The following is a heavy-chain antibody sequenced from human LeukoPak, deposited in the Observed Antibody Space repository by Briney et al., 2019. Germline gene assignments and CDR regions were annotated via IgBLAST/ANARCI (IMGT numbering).Heavy chain of an antibody. CDR2: IYYSGST. CDR3: ARHRPYYYDSSGYYYDAFDI. D-gene: IGHD3-22*01. J-gene: IGHJ3*02. CDR1: GGSISSYY. Sequence: PSETLSLTCTVYGGSISSYYWSLIRQPPGKGLEWIGYIYYSGSTNYNPSLKSRVTISVDTSKNQFSLKLSSVTAADTAVYYCARHRPYYYDSSGYYYDAFDIWGQGTMVTVSS. V-gene: IGHV4-59*08.